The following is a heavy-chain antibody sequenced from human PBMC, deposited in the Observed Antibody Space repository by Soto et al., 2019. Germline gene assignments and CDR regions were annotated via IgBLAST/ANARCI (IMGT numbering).Heavy chain of an antibody. J-gene: IGHJ4*02. CDR1: GFTFSIYA. Sequence: EVQLLESGGGLVQPGGSLRLSCVASGFTFSIYAMSWVRQAPGKGLEWVAAINDRGSSTYHADSVKGRFTISRDNSMRNLYLQMNSLRAEDTAVYYCAKGSADGSPYYFDYWGQGTLVPVSS. CDR3: AKGSADGSPYYFDY. CDR2: INDRGSST. D-gene: IGHD6-25*01. V-gene: IGHV3-23*01.